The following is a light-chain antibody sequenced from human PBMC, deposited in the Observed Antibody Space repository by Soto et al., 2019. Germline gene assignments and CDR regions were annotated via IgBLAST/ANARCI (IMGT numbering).Light chain of an antibody. V-gene: IGLV1-40*01. CDR3: QSYDSTLSARYV. Sequence: QSALTQPPSVSGAPGQRVTISCTGSSSNIGANHDVHWYQQRPGTAPKLLIFGNSNRPSGVPDRFSGSKSGTSASLAITGLQAEDEGDYYYQSYDSTLSARYVFGTGTQLTVL. J-gene: IGLJ1*01. CDR1: SSNIGANHD. CDR2: GNS.